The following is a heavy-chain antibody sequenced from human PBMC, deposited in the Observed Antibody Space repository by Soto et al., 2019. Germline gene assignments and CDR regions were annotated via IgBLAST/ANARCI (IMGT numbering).Heavy chain of an antibody. J-gene: IGHJ2*01. V-gene: IGHV4-30-2*01. CDR1: GGSISTGGCS. D-gene: IGHD5-12*01. CDR2: IFDTGKT. Sequence: QVQLQESGSGLVKPSQTLSLTCAVSGGSISTGGCSWSWIRLPPGRALEWIGYIFDTGKTYYSASLKSRVTMSVDRAQNQFSLRLESVTAADTAMYFCACLDGYNRYFDLWGRGNLVTVSS. CDR3: ACLDGYNRYFDL.